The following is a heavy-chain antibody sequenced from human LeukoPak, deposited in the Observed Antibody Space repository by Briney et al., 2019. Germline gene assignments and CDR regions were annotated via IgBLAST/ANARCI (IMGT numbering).Heavy chain of an antibody. CDR3: ARVAGSSGVYFDY. D-gene: IGHD3-10*01. CDR2: ISGHSTTI. CDR1: GFTFSSYT. J-gene: IGHJ4*02. V-gene: IGHV3-48*01. Sequence: GGSLRLSCAASGFTFSSYTMNWLRQAPGKGLEWVSYISGHSTTIYYADSVKGRFTISRDNAKNSLYLQLNSLRAEDTAVYYCARVAGSSGVYFDYWGLGTLVTVSS.